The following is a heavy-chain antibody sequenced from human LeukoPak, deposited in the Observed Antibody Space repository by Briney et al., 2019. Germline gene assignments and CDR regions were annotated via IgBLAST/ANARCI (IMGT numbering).Heavy chain of an antibody. CDR3: ARDKHDYGDYRTDAFDI. J-gene: IGHJ3*02. V-gene: IGHV4-4*07. Sequence: SETLSLTCSVSGGSISTYYWSWIRQPAGKGLEWIGHIYTSGSTNYNPSLRSRVTMSLDTSKNHFSLKLSSVTAADTAVYYCARDKHDYGDYRTDAFDIWGQGTMVTVSS. CDR2: IYTSGST. D-gene: IGHD4-17*01. CDR1: GGSISTYY.